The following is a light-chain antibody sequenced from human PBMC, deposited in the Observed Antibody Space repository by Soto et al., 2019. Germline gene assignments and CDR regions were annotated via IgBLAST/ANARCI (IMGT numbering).Light chain of an antibody. CDR3: SSYAGSSNFGV. V-gene: IGLV2-8*01. Sequence: QSALTQPPSASGSPGQSVTISCTGTSSDVGGYDYVSWYQHHPGKAPKLLIYKVNKRPSGVPDRFFGSKSGNTASLTVSGLKAEDEADYYCSSYAGSSNFGVFGGGTKLTVL. CDR1: SSDVGGYDY. CDR2: KVN. J-gene: IGLJ3*02.